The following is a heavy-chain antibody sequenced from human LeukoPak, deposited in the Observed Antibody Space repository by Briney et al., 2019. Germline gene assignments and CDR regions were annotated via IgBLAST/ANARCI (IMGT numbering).Heavy chain of an antibody. D-gene: IGHD3-16*02. CDR3: TTDSRYDYVWESYRYPVGLGDDAFDI. J-gene: IGHJ3*02. V-gene: IGHV3-15*01. Sequence: NPGGSLRLSCAASGFTFSNAWMSWVRQAPGKELEWVGRIKSKTDGGTTDYAAPVKGRFTISRDDSKNTLYLQMNSLKTEDTAVYYCTTDSRYDYVWESYRYPVGLGDDAFDIWGQGTMVTVSS. CDR2: IKSKTDGGTT. CDR1: GFTFSNAW.